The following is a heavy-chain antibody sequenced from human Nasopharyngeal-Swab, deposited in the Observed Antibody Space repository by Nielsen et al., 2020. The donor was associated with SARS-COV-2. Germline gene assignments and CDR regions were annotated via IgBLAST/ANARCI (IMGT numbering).Heavy chain of an antibody. CDR1: GFTFSSYA. CDR2: ISGSGGST. J-gene: IGHJ3*02. D-gene: IGHD3-22*01. CDR3: AKDYYDSSGYHPDAFDI. Sequence: GGSLRLSCAASGFTFSSYAMSWVRQAPGKGLEWVSAISGSGGSTYYADSVKGRFTISRDNSKNTPYLQMNSLRAEDTAVYYCAKDYYDSSGYHPDAFDIWGQGTMVTVSS. V-gene: IGHV3-23*01.